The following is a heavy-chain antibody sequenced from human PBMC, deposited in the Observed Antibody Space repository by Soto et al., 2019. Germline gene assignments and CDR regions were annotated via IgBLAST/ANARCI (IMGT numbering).Heavy chain of an antibody. CDR2: IIPIFGTA. J-gene: IGHJ6*02. Sequence: SVKVSCKASGGTFSSYAISWVRQAPGQGLEWMGGIIPIFGTANYAQKFQGRVTITADKSTSTAYMELSRLRSEDTAVYYCARVRIAVAGHYYYYGMDVWGQGTTVTVSS. V-gene: IGHV1-69*06. CDR1: GGTFSSYA. D-gene: IGHD6-19*01. CDR3: ARVRIAVAGHYYYYGMDV.